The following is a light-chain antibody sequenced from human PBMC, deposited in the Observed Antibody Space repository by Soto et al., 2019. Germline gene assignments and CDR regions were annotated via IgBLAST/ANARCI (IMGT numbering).Light chain of an antibody. CDR3: QQFNTKPLT. V-gene: IGKV1-13*02. Sequence: IQLTQSPSTLSASVGARVTITCRASQGIGTALAWYHQRPGNSPDILVYDDSTLQRGVPSRVSGSGSEADFSLTISGLQPEDFGHYYCQQFNTKPLTFGGGTRVEIK. CDR2: DDS. J-gene: IGKJ4*01. CDR1: QGIGTA.